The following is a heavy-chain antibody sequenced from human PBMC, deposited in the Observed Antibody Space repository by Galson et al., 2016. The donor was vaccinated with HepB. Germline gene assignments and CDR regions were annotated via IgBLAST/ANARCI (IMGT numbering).Heavy chain of an antibody. J-gene: IGHJ3*01. CDR1: GGSISTSSYY. V-gene: IGHV4-39*01. CDR2: IYYDGNT. D-gene: IGHD3-22*01. CDR3: AARGHITMIVEKTRGAFDV. Sequence: ETLSLTCTVSGGSISTSSYYWGWIRQPPGKGLEWIGSIYYDGNTHYNPSLKSRVTISVDTSKKQFSLKLSSVTAADTAVYYGAARGHITMIVEKTRGAFDVWGQGTMVTVSS.